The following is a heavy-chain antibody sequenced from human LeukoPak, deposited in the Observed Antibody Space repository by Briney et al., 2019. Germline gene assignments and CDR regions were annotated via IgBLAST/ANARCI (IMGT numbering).Heavy chain of an antibody. Sequence: GASVKVSCKASGYTFNTYGITWVRQAPGQGLEWMGWISGYNGKTKYAQKLQDRVTMTTDTSTTTAYMELRSLRSDDTAVYYCARDNSVRDEAWWFNPWGQGTLVTVSS. J-gene: IGHJ5*02. CDR3: ARDNSVRDEAWWFNP. CDR2: ISGYNGKT. CDR1: GYTFNTYG. V-gene: IGHV1-18*01. D-gene: IGHD5-24*01.